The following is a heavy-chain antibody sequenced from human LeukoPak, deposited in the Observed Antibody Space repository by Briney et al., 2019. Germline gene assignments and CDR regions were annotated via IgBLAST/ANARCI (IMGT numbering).Heavy chain of an antibody. J-gene: IGHJ4*02. V-gene: IGHV3-48*04. D-gene: IGHD1-1*01. CDR2: ISSSSSTI. Sequence: GGSLRLSCAASGFTFSSYSMNWVRQAPGKGLEWVSYISSSSSTIYYADSVEGRFTISRDNAKNSLYLQMNSLRAEDTAVYYCARLLTTYFDYWGQGTLVTVSS. CDR3: ARLLTTYFDY. CDR1: GFTFSSYS.